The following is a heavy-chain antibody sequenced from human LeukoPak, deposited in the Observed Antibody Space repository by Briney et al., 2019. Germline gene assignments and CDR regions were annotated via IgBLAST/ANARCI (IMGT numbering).Heavy chain of an antibody. Sequence: GASVKVSCKASGYTFTGYYMHWVRQAPGQGLEWMGRINPNSGGTNYAQKFQGRVTMTRDTSISTAYMELSRLRSDDTAVYYCARDKYSSGWTNFDYWGQGTLVTVSS. CDR2: INPNSGGT. CDR3: ARDKYSSGWTNFDY. J-gene: IGHJ4*02. D-gene: IGHD6-19*01. V-gene: IGHV1-2*06. CDR1: GYTFTGYY.